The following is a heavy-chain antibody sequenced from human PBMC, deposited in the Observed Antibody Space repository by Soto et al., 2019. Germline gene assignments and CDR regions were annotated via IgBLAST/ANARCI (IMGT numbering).Heavy chain of an antibody. CDR3: ARGTVTLFGVVTPPDY. J-gene: IGHJ4*02. V-gene: IGHV1-69*08. Sequence: QVQLVQSGAEVKRPGSSVKVSCKSSGGSFNSFHFNWVRQAPGQGLEWMGRIIPMLDRTQYAQMFQGRVTITADKSTSTAYMEMSGLESVVTAVYYCARGTVTLFGVVTPPDYWGQGTLVTVSS. D-gene: IGHD3-3*01. CDR1: GGSFNSFH. CDR2: IIPMLDRT.